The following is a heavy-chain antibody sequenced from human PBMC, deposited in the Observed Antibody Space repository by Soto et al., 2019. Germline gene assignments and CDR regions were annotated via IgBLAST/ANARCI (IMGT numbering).Heavy chain of an antibody. Sequence: PSETLSLTCTVSGGSISSGGYYWSWIRQHPGKGLEWIGYIYYSGSTYYNPSLKSRVTISVDTSKNQFSLKLSSVTAADTAVYYCAREVVGRFWFDPWGQGTLVTVSS. J-gene: IGHJ5*02. CDR1: GGSISSGGYY. CDR3: AREVVGRFWFDP. CDR2: IYYSGST. D-gene: IGHD2-2*01. V-gene: IGHV4-31*03.